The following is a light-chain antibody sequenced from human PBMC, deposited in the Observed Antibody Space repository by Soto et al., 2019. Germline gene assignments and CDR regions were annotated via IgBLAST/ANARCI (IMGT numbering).Light chain of an antibody. CDR1: SSDVGGYNY. V-gene: IGLV2-14*01. CDR2: EVS. J-gene: IGLJ1*01. Sequence: QSVLTHPASVCWSPGHSITISCTGTSSDVGGYNYVSWYQQHPGKAPKLMIYEVSNRPSGVSNRFSGSKSGNTASLTISGLQAEDEADYYCSSYTSSRTYVFGTGTKV. CDR3: SSYTSSRTYV.